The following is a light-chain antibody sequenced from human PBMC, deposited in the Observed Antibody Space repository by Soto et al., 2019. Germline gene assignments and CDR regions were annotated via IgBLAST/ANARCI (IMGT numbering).Light chain of an antibody. CDR2: DTT. J-gene: IGLJ1*01. Sequence: QAVLTQDPSLTLSPGGTVTLTCGSSTGAVTNGHYPYLFQQKPGQAPRTLIYDTTNRHSWTPARFSGSLLGGKAALTLSGAQPEDEAEYYCLLSYNGPYVFGTGTKV. CDR1: TGAVTNGHY. CDR3: LLSYNGPYV. V-gene: IGLV7-46*01.